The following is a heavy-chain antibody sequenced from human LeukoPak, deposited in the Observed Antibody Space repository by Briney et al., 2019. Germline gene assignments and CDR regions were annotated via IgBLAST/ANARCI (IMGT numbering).Heavy chain of an antibody. CDR2: ISSSSSYI. D-gene: IGHD3-10*01. Sequence: GGSLRLSCAASRFTFSSYSMNWVRQAPGKGLEWVSSISSSSSYIYYADSVKGRFTISRDNAKNSLYLQMNSLRAEDTAVYYCARVDRSNYYGSGDIYYYYYYMDVWGKGTTVTVSS. CDR1: RFTFSSYS. V-gene: IGHV3-21*01. CDR3: ARVDRSNYYGSGDIYYYYYYMDV. J-gene: IGHJ6*03.